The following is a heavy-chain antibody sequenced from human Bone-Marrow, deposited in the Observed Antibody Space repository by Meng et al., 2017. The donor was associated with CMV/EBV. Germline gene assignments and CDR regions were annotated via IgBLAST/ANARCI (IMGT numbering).Heavy chain of an antibody. D-gene: IGHD1-1*01. CDR1: GFTFSSYD. CDR2: IGTAGDT. V-gene: IGHV3-13*01. Sequence: GESLKISCAASGFTFSSYDMHWVRQATGKGLEWVSAIGTAGDTYYPGSVKGRFTISRKNAKNSLYLQMNSLRAGDTAVYYCARTTGTGAFDIWGQGTMVTVSS. CDR3: ARTTGTGAFDI. J-gene: IGHJ3*02.